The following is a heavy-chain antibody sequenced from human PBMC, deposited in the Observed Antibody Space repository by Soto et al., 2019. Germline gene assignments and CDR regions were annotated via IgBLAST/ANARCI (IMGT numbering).Heavy chain of an antibody. J-gene: IGHJ4*02. D-gene: IGHD3-3*01. CDR2: ISSSGSTI. V-gene: IGHV3-11*01. CDR3: ARDLEGYDFWSGYYFPGY. Sequence: GSLRLSCAASGFTFSDYYMSWIRQAPGKGLEWVSYISSSGSTIYYADSVKGRFTISRDNAKNSLYLQMNSLRAEDTAVYYCARDLEGYDFWSGYYFPGYWGQGTLVTVSS. CDR1: GFTFSDYY.